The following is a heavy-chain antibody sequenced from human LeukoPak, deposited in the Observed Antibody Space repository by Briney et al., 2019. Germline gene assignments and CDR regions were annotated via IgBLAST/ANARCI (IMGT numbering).Heavy chain of an antibody. J-gene: IGHJ4*02. D-gene: IGHD3-3*01. CDR2: IIPIFGTA. V-gene: IGHV1-69*06. CDR3: ARALGDFWSGYYTCLDY. CDR1: GGTFSSYA. Sequence: GASVKVSCKASGGTFSSYAISWVRQAPGQGLEWMGGIIPIFGTANYAQKFQGRVTITADKSTSTAYMELSSLRSEDTAVYYCARALGDFWSGYYTCLDYWGQGTLVTVSS.